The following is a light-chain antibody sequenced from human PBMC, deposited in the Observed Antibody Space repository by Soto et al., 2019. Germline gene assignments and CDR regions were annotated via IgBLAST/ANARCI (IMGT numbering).Light chain of an antibody. CDR3: QHRHSYLLP. CDR1: QGISNY. V-gene: IGKV1-9*01. CDR2: SAS. Sequence: DNQVTQSQYFLSASVGDRVTITCRASQGISNYLAWYQQKAGKAPKLLIHSASTLQNGVPSRFSGSGSGTEFTLTISSLQPEDLATYYCQHRHSYLLPFGGGT. J-gene: IGKJ4*01.